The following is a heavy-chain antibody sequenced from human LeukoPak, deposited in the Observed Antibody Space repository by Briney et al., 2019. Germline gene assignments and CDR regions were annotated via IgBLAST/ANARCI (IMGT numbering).Heavy chain of an antibody. D-gene: IGHD2-15*01. J-gene: IGHJ4*02. CDR3: ARDRTYCSGGSCYSLDYFDY. CDR2: ISSSSSYI. V-gene: IGHV3-21*01. CDR1: GFTFSSYS. Sequence: GGSLRLSCAASGFTFSSYSMNWVRQAPGKGLEWVSSISSSSSYIYYADSVKGRFTISRDNAKNSLYPQMNSLRAEDTAVYYCARDRTYCSGGSCYSLDYFDYWGQGTLVTVSS.